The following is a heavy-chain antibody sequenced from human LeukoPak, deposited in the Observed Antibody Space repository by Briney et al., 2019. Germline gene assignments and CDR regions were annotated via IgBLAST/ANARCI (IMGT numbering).Heavy chain of an antibody. D-gene: IGHD3-10*01. CDR3: ATAEDYYGSGSYFPNDY. CDR2: ISGSGGST. Sequence: GGSLRLSCAASGFTFSSYAMSWVRQAPGKGLEWVSAISGSGGSTYYADSVKGRFTISRDNSKNTLYPQMNSLRAEDTAVYYCATAEDYYGSGSYFPNDYWGQGTLVTVSS. J-gene: IGHJ4*02. V-gene: IGHV3-23*01. CDR1: GFTFSSYA.